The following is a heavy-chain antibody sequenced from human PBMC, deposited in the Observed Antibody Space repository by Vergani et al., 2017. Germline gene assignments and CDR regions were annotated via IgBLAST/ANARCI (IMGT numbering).Heavy chain of an antibody. CDR3: ARGGYYYDSSGYYTIDY. CDR1: GFTFSDYY. J-gene: IGHJ4*02. D-gene: IGHD3-22*01. CDR2: ISSSSSYI. V-gene: IGHV3-11*05. Sequence: QVQLVESGGGLVKPGGSLRLSCAASGFTFSDYYMNWVRQAPGKGLEWVSSISSSSSYIYYADSVKGRFTISRDNAKNSLYLQMNSLRAEDTAVYYCARGGYYYDSSGYYTIDYWGQGTLVTVSS.